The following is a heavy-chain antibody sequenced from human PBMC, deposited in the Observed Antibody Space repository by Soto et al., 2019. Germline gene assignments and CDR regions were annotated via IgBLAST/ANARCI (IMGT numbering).Heavy chain of an antibody. Sequence: GESLKISCKGSGYSFTSYWIGWVRQMPGKGLEWMGIIYPGDSGTRYSPSFQGQVTISADKSISTAYLQWSSLKASDTAMYYCARLRVSGSYQYYYYYYGMDVWGQGTTVTVSS. CDR2: IYPGDSGT. CDR3: ARLRVSGSYQYYYYYYGMDV. CDR1: GYSFTSYW. D-gene: IGHD1-26*01. J-gene: IGHJ6*02. V-gene: IGHV5-51*01.